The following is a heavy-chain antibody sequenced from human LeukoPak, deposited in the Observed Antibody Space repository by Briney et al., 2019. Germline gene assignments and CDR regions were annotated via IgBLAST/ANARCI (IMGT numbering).Heavy chain of an antibody. Sequence: SQTLSLTCTVSSGSISSGGYYWSWIQQPPGKGLEWIGYIYYSGITNYNPSLKSRVTISVATSKNQFSLKLSSVTAADTAVYFCARDTITRGLDYWGQGTLVTVSS. CDR2: IYYSGIT. J-gene: IGHJ4*02. D-gene: IGHD3-10*01. V-gene: IGHV4-61*08. CDR3: ARDTITRGLDY. CDR1: SGSISSGGYY.